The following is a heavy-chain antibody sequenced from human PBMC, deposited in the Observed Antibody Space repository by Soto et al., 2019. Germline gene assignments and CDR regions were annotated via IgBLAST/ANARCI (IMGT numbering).Heavy chain of an antibody. Sequence: GASVKVSCKASGYTFTSYDINWVRQATGQGLEWMGWMNPNSGNTGYAQKFQGRVTMTRNTSISTAYMELSSLRSEDTAVYYCARGTDRLRFPPDYYYYYYMDVWGKGTTVTVSS. CDR1: GYTFTSYD. V-gene: IGHV1-8*01. D-gene: IGHD3-3*01. CDR2: MNPNSGNT. CDR3: ARGTDRLRFPPDYYYYYYMDV. J-gene: IGHJ6*03.